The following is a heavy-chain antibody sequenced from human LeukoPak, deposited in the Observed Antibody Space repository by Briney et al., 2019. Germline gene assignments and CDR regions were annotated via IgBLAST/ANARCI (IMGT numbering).Heavy chain of an antibody. V-gene: IGHV3-7*03. CDR2: IKQDGSEQ. J-gene: IGHJ4*02. Sequence: GGSLRLSCTASGFTFSDFWMSWVRQAPGRRLEWVANIKQDGSEQYYADSVKGRFTVSRDNAKSSLSLQMNSLRPEDTAVYYCSRDSGWLSVYWGQGTLVTVSS. D-gene: IGHD6-19*01. CDR3: SRDSGWLSVY. CDR1: GFTFSDFW.